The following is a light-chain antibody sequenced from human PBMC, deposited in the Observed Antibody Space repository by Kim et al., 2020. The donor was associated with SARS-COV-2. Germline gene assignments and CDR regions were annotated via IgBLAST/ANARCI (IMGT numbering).Light chain of an antibody. Sequence: QSITISCTGTSSDVGSYNLVSWYQQHPGKAPKLMIYEGSKRPSGVSNRFSGSKSGNTASLTISGLQAEDEADYYCCSYAGSSISVVFGGGTQLTVL. J-gene: IGLJ2*01. CDR2: EGS. CDR1: SSDVGSYNL. V-gene: IGLV2-23*01. CDR3: CSYAGSSISVV.